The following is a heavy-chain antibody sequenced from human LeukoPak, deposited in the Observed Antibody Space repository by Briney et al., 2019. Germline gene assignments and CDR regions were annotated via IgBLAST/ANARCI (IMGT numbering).Heavy chain of an antibody. Sequence: GGSLILSCAGSGFTFSRSGMNWVRQAPGKGLEWISYISNTGTNIYYADTVQGRFTISRDNAKNSMYLQMNSMRAEDTAIYHCARDFGYSSRWFFDLWGRGTLVTVSS. D-gene: IGHD4-11*01. CDR2: ISNTGTNI. V-gene: IGHV3-48*03. CDR1: GFTFSRSG. J-gene: IGHJ2*01. CDR3: ARDFGYSSRWFFDL.